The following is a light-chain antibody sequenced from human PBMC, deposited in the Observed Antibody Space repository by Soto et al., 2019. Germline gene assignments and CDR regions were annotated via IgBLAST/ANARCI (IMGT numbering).Light chain of an antibody. V-gene: IGLV9-49*01. Sequence: QLVLTQPPSASASLGASVTLTCTLSSGYSNYKVDWYQQRPGKGPRFVMRVGTGGIVGSKGDGIPDRFSVLGSGLNRYLTIKNIQEEDESDYHCGAEHGSGSNFLHVVFGGGTKLTVL. CDR2: VGTGGIVG. J-gene: IGLJ2*01. CDR3: GAEHGSGSNFLHVV. CDR1: SGYSNYK.